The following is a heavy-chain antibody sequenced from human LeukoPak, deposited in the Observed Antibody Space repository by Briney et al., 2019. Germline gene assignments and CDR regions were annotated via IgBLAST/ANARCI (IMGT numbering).Heavy chain of an antibody. J-gene: IGHJ3*02. CDR1: GFTFSDYY. D-gene: IGHD3-10*02. CDR3: ARGDVDPYVFDI. Sequence: GSLRLSCAASGFTFSDYYMRWIRQAPGKGLEWVGEINHSGNTNYNPSLKSRVTISVDTSKNQLSLRVNSVIAADTAVYYCARGDVDPYVFDIWGQGTMVTVSS. V-gene: IGHV4-34*01. CDR2: INHSGNT.